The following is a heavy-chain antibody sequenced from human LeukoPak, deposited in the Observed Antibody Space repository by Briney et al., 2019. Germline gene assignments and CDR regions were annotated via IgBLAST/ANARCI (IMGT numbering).Heavy chain of an antibody. Sequence: SETLSLTCTVSGDSMSSTTYFWGWIRQPPGQGLEWIGSMSSSGKTFYNPSLKTRVTITIETSKNQFSLWLTSSTAADTAVYYCARHFDCSNGACKDYWGQGTLVTVSP. CDR1: GDSMSSTTYF. V-gene: IGHV4-39*01. D-gene: IGHD2-8*01. CDR3: ARHFDCSNGACKDY. CDR2: MSSSGKT. J-gene: IGHJ4*02.